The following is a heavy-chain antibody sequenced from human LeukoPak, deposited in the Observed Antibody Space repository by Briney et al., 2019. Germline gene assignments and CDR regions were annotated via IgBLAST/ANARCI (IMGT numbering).Heavy chain of an antibody. J-gene: IGHJ5*02. D-gene: IGHD2-2*03. Sequence: SETLSLTCTVSGGSISSYYWSWIRQPPGKGLEWIGYIYYSGSTNYNPSLKSRVTISVDTSKSQFSLKLSSVTAADTAVYYCASGYCSSTSCLFDPWGQGTLVTVSS. CDR2: IYYSGST. CDR1: GGSISSYY. V-gene: IGHV4-59*01. CDR3: ASGYCSSTSCLFDP.